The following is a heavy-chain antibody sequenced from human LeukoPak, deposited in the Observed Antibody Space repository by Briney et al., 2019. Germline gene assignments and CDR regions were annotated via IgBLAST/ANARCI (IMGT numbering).Heavy chain of an antibody. D-gene: IGHD3-3*01. J-gene: IGHJ4*02. CDR1: GFTFSSYA. CDR2: ISGSGGST. CDR3: AKGTGITIFGVVSNSD. V-gene: IGHV3-23*01. Sequence: PGGSLRLSCATSGFTFSSYAMSWVRQAPGKGLEWVSAISGSGGSTYYTDSVKGRFTISRDNSKNTLYLQMNSLRAEDTAVYYCAKGTGITIFGVVSNSDWGQGTLVTVSS.